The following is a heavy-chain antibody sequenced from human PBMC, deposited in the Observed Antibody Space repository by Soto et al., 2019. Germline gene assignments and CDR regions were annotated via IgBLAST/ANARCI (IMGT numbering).Heavy chain of an antibody. CDR2: IWYDGSNK. V-gene: IGHV3-33*01. D-gene: IGHD3-9*01. CDR3: ARAPVLRYFDPWAFDI. Sequence: PGGSLRLSCAASGFTFSSYGMHWFRQATANGLEWVAVIWYDGSNKYYADSVKGRFTISRDNSKNTLYLQMNSLRAEDTAVYYCARAPVLRYFDPWAFDIWGQGTMVTVSS. CDR1: GFTFSSYG. J-gene: IGHJ3*02.